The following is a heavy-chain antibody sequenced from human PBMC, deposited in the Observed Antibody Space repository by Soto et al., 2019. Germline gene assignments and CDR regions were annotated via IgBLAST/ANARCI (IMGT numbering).Heavy chain of an antibody. CDR1: GYTFTSYY. J-gene: IGHJ4*02. V-gene: IGHV1-46*03. CDR2: INPSGGST. D-gene: IGHD4-4*01. Sequence: ASVKVSCKASGYTFTSYYMHWVRQAPGQGLEWMGIINPSGGSTSYAQKFQGRVTMTRDTSTSTVYMELSSLRSEDTAVYYCAFIRGVTQPPTDWGQGTLVTVSS. CDR3: AFIRGVTQPPTD.